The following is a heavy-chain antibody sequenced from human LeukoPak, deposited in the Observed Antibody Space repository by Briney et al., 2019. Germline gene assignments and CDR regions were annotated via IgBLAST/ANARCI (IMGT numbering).Heavy chain of an antibody. CDR3: ASRAAMRSPGYY. Sequence: GGSLRLSCVASGFTFSSYWMSWVRHVPGKGLEWVGNVNHDGREKYYVDSVKGRFTISRDNGKNSLYLQTNNLRAEDTAVYYCASRAAMRSPGYYWGQGTLVTVSS. D-gene: IGHD2-2*01. CDR1: GFTFSSYW. V-gene: IGHV3-7*03. J-gene: IGHJ4*02. CDR2: VNHDGREK.